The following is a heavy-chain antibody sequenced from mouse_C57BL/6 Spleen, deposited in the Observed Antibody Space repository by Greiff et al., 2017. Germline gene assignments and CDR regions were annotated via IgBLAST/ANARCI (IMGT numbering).Heavy chain of an antibody. CDR3: ARQDYYGNRYVKYFDV. J-gene: IGHJ1*03. CDR1: GYTFTDYN. D-gene: IGHD1-1*01. V-gene: IGHV1-18*01. Sequence: EVQLQQSGPELVKPGASVKIPCKASGYTFTDYNMDWVKQSHGKSLEWIGDINPNNGGTIYNQKFKGKATLTVDKSSSTAYMELRSLTSEDTAVYYCARQDYYGNRYVKYFDVWGTGTTVTVSS. CDR2: INPNNGGT.